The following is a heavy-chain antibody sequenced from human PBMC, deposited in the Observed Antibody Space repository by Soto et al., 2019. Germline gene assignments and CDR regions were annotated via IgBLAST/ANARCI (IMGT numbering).Heavy chain of an antibody. J-gene: IGHJ4*02. CDR3: ARSAGWYAVHS. V-gene: IGHV4-31*03. D-gene: IGHD6-19*01. Sequence: QVHLQESGPGLVKPSQTLSLTCTVSGGSISSGVYYWSWIRQHPGKGLEWIGYIYYSGSTYYNPSLKSRLTISVDTSNNQFSLKLSSVTAADTAVYYCARSAGWYAVHSWGPGTLVIVSS. CDR2: IYYSGST. CDR1: GGSISSGVYY.